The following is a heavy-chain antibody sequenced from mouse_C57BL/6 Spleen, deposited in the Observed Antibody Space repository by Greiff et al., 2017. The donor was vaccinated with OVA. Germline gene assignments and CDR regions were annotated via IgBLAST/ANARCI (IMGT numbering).Heavy chain of an antibody. D-gene: IGHD4-1*01. J-gene: IGHJ1*03. CDR2: IYPSDSET. Sequence: QVQLQQPGAELVRPGSSVKLSCKASGYTFTSYWMDWVKQRPGQGLEWIGNIYPSDSETHYNQKFKDKATLTVDKSSSTAYMQLSSLTSEDSAVYDCARSLTGRNWYFDVWGTGTTVTVSS. V-gene: IGHV1-61*01. CDR3: ARSLTGRNWYFDV. CDR1: GYTFTSYW.